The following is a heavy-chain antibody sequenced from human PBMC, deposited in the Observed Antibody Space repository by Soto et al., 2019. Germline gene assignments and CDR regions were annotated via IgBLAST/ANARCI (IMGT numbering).Heavy chain of an antibody. CDR2: MYYSGST. Sequence: QLQLQESGPGLVKPSETLSLTCTVSGGSISSSSFYWVWIRQPPGKGLEWIVSMYYSGSTYYTPSLKSRVTISVDTSKNQFSLKLSSVTAADTAVYYCARGTGGDRNHWGQGTLVTVSS. CDR3: ARGTGGDRNH. J-gene: IGHJ5*02. V-gene: IGHV4-39*01. D-gene: IGHD2-8*02. CDR1: GGSISSSSFY.